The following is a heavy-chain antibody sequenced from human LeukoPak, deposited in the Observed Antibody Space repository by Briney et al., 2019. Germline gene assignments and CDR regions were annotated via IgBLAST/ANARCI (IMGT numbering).Heavy chain of an antibody. CDR1: GFTFSSYA. J-gene: IGHJ4*02. CDR2: ISYDGSNK. V-gene: IGHV3-30-3*01. Sequence: GGSLRLSCAASGFTFSSYAMHWVRQAPGKGLEWVAIISYDGSNKYYADSVKGRFTISRDNSKNTLYLQMNSLRAEDTAVYYCARGTVTHTIDYWGQGTLDTVSS. D-gene: IGHD4-11*01. CDR3: ARGTVTHTIDY.